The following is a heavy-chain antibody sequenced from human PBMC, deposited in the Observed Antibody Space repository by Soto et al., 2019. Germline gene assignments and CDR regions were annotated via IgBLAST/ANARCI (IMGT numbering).Heavy chain of an antibody. CDR3: ARAHYFYGMDV. CDR2: TSGSGGNT. CDR1: GFTFSSYA. Sequence: GGSLRLSCAASGFTFSSYAMSWVRQAPGKGLEWISATSGSGGNTYYADSVKGRFTISRDNSKNTVDLQMSSLRAEDTAVYYCARAHYFYGMDVWGQGTTVTVSS. J-gene: IGHJ6*02. V-gene: IGHV3-23*01.